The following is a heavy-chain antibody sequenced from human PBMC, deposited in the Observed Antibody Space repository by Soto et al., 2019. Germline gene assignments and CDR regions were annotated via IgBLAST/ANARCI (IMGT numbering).Heavy chain of an antibody. Sequence: QVQLVQSGAEVKKPGASVKVSCKASGYTFTSYYMHWVRQAPGQGLEWMGIINPSGGSTSYAQKLQGRVTMTRDTSTSTVYMELSSLRSEDTAVYYCARDRAYCGGDCYSLPSYYYGMVVWGQGTTVTVSS. CDR3: ARDRAYCGGDCYSLPSYYYGMVV. J-gene: IGHJ6*02. CDR1: GYTFTSYY. V-gene: IGHV1-46*03. CDR2: INPSGGST. D-gene: IGHD2-21*02.